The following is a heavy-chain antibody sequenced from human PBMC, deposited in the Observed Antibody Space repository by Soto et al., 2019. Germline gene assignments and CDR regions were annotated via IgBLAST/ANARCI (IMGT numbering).Heavy chain of an antibody. CDR2: IGPASGDT. V-gene: IGHV1-2*02. CDR3: GRGRSVGLVVFL. CDR1: GYTFTGHY. Sequence: ASVRVSCKASGYTFTGHYIHWVRQAPGQGPEWMGEIGPASGDTRYAQKFQGRVTMTRDTSITTVYMELNNLSPDDTAVYYCGRGRSVGLVVFLWGTGHPVTVSS. J-gene: IGHJ4*02. D-gene: IGHD1-26*01.